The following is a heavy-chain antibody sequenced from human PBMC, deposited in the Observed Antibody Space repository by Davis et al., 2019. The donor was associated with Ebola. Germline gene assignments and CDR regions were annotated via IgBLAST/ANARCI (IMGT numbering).Heavy chain of an antibody. CDR3: ARDGNDIVVVPPQGDYGMDV. CDR2: ISSSSSYI. V-gene: IGHV3-21*01. Sequence: PGGSLRLSCAASGFTFSYYSMNWVRQAPGKGLEWVSSISSSSSYIYYADSVKGRFTISRDNAKNSLYLQMNSLRAEDTAVYYCARDGNDIVVVPPQGDYGMDVWGKGTTVTVSS. J-gene: IGHJ6*04. D-gene: IGHD2-2*01. CDR1: GFTFSYYS.